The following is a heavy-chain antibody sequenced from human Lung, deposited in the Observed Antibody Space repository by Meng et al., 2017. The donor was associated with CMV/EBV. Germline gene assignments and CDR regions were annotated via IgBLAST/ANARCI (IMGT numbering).Heavy chain of an antibody. CDR1: FTNYG. J-gene: IGHJ6*02. Sequence: FTNYGISWVRQDPGQGLEWMGWINVDNGRRTYAQKFMARVTMTTDISSRTAHMELGSLTSDDTATYFCARERGYCSSIDCYKDGMDVWGQGTTVTVSS. D-gene: IGHD2-2*01. V-gene: IGHV1-18*01. CDR3: ARERGYCSSIDCYKDGMDV. CDR2: INVDNGRR.